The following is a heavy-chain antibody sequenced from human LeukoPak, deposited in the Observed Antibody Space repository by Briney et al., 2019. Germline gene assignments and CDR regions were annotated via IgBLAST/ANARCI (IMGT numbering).Heavy chain of an antibody. CDR1: GFTFSSSR. J-gene: IGHJ4*02. CDR2: ISSRGTTK. D-gene: IGHD6-13*01. CDR3: ANFEPGYTSSWYAEF. Sequence: GGSLRLSCEVSGFTFSSSRMNWVRQAPGKGLEWVSYISSRGTTKHYADSVKGRFTISRDNAKNALYLQMNSLRVEDTAVYYCANFEPGYTSSWYAEFWGQGTLITVSS. V-gene: IGHV3-48*01.